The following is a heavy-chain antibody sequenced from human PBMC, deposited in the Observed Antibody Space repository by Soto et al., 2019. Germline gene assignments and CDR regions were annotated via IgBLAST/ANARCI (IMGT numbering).Heavy chain of an antibody. Sequence: ASVKVSCRASGYTFTSYGISWVRQAPGQGLEWMGWISAYNGNTNYAQKLQGRVTMTTDTSTSTAYMELRSLRSDDTAVYYCARGSPQVVVAATNWYDPWGQGTLVTVSS. D-gene: IGHD2-15*01. J-gene: IGHJ5*02. CDR3: ARGSPQVVVAATNWYDP. CDR1: GYTFTSYG. V-gene: IGHV1-18*01. CDR2: ISAYNGNT.